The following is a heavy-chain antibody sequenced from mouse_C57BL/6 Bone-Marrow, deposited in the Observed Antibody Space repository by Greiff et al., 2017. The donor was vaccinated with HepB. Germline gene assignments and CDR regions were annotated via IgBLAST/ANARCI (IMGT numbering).Heavy chain of an antibody. Sequence: EVKLMESGGGLVKPGGSLKLSCAASGFTFSSYAMSWVRQTPEKRLEWVATISDGGSYTYYPDNVKGRFTISRDNAKNNLYLQMSHLKSEDTAMYYCASSTMVNWYFDVWGTGTTVTVSS. J-gene: IGHJ1*03. CDR3: ASSTMVNWYFDV. D-gene: IGHD2-2*01. CDR2: ISDGGSYT. V-gene: IGHV5-4*03. CDR1: GFTFSSYA.